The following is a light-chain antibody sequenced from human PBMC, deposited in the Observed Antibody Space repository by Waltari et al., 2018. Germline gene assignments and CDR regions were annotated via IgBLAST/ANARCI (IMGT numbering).Light chain of an antibody. V-gene: IGLV2-14*01. CDR3: SSYTTTSSWV. CDR1: SGDIGNYKF. Sequence: QSALTQPASVSGSPGQSITISCTGTSGDIGNYKFVSWYQQEPGRAPKLIVYDVSQRPSGVSNRFSGSQSGNTASLTISGLQAEDEADYYCSSYTTTSSWVFGGGTKLTVL. J-gene: IGLJ3*02. CDR2: DVS.